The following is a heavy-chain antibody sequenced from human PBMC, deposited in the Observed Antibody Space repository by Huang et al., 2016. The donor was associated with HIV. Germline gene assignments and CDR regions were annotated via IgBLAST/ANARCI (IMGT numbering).Heavy chain of an antibody. CDR2: SNTNTGNP. J-gene: IGHJ4*02. CDR3: ARDYYDSRGYDIHAAVDY. CDR1: GYTFTRYA. D-gene: IGHD3-22*01. V-gene: IGHV7-4-1*02. Sequence: QVQLVQSGSELRKPGASVKVSCQASGYTFTRYAMNWVRQAPGQGREWGGWSNTNTGNPTYAQACTGRFVLSLDTSVSTAYLQISSLEAEDTAVYYCARDYYDSRGYDIHAAVDYWGQGTLVTVSS.